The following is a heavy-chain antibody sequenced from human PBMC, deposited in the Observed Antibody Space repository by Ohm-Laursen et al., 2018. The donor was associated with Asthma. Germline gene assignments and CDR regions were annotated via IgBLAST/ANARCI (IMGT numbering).Heavy chain of an antibody. Sequence: GTLSLTCTVSGGSISSYYWSWIRQPPGKGLEWIGYIYYTGTTNYNPSLKSRVTISVDTSKNQFSLKLTSMTTADTAVYYCARGTFYYESTGYYFFDHWGQGALVTVSS. CDR2: IYYTGTT. V-gene: IGHV4-59*12. CDR3: ARGTFYYESTGYYFFDH. J-gene: IGHJ4*02. CDR1: GGSISSYY. D-gene: IGHD3-22*01.